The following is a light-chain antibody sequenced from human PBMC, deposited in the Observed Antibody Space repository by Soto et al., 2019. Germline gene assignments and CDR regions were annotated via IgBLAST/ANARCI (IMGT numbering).Light chain of an antibody. CDR3: QQYDSFWT. CDR2: HAS. Sequence: DIQMTQSPSTLSASVGERVIITCRASQSVNRWLAWYQQKPGRAPKLLIYHASSLPSGVPARFSGSGSGTEFTLNISSLQPDDFATYYCQQYDSFWTFGQGTKVEIK. CDR1: QSVNRW. J-gene: IGKJ1*01. V-gene: IGKV1-5*01.